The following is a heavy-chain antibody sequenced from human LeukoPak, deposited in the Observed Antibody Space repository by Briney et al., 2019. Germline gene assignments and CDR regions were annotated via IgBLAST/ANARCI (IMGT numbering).Heavy chain of an antibody. V-gene: IGHV4-4*09. CDR1: GGSISSYY. CDR3: ARGAEGAITPWDAFDI. D-gene: IGHD3-3*01. Sequence: SETLSLTCADPGGSISSYYWSWIRQPPGKGLEWVWYIYTSGGTNYNTSPKRRVTISVDTSKNQFSLKLSSVTAADTAVYYCARGAEGAITPWDAFDIWGQGKMVTVSS. J-gene: IGHJ3*02. CDR2: IYTSGGT.